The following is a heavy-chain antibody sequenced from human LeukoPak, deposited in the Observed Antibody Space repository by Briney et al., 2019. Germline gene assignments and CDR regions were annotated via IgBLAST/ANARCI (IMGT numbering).Heavy chain of an antibody. CDR1: GYSFTSYW. CDR2: IYPGDSDT. D-gene: IGHD3-22*01. Sequence: GESLKISCKGFGYSFTSYWIGWVRQMPGKGLEWMGIIYPGDSDTKYSPSFQGQVTISADKSISTAYLQWSSLKASDTAMYYCARVLHYYYDSSGYGNWYDPWGQGPLVTVSS. J-gene: IGHJ5*02. V-gene: IGHV5-51*01. CDR3: ARVLHYYYDSSGYGNWYDP.